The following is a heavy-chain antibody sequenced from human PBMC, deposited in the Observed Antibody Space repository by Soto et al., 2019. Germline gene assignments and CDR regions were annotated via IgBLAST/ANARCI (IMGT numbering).Heavy chain of an antibody. CDR1: GGSFSGYY. D-gene: IGHD3-16*02. Sequence: SETLSLTCAVYGGSFSGYYWSWIRQPPGKGLEWIGEINHSGSTNYNPSLKSRVTISVDTSKNQFSLKLGSVTAADTAVYYCARGLEFIDYFGPRRNWFDPWGQGTLVTVSS. CDR3: ARGLEFIDYFGPRRNWFDP. J-gene: IGHJ5*02. CDR2: INHSGST. V-gene: IGHV4-34*01.